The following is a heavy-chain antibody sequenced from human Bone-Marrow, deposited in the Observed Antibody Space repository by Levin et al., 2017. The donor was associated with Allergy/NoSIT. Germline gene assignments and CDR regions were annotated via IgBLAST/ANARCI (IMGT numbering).Heavy chain of an antibody. V-gene: IGHV3-15*01. CDR3: ATEALAGRDY. D-gene: IGHD6-19*01. CDR1: GFTFSYAW. CDR2: IRSKADGGTA. J-gene: IGHJ4*02. Sequence: GGSLRLSCAATGFTFSYAWMTWVRQAPGKGLEWVGLIRSKADGGTADYAPHVKGRFFISRDDSENTVHLQMNSLKTEDTAVYFCATEALAGRDYWGQGTLVTVSS.